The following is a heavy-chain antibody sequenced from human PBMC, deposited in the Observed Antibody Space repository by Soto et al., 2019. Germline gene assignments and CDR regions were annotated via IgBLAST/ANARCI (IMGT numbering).Heavy chain of an antibody. CDR2: ISGDNVNR. J-gene: IGHJ6*02. CDR1: GYNLREYG. Sequence: QVHLVQSGVEVKKPGASVKVSCTAHGYNLREYGVSWLRQVPGQGFEWMGWISGDNVNRRSSQRFQDRLTMTTDTPTNKASMGLRSLRSDDTAVYFWGRGGQQLAQEQYFQFNGVDVWGQGTSVTVSS. D-gene: IGHD6-13*01. V-gene: IGHV1-18*01. CDR3: GRGGQQLAQEQYFQFNGVDV.